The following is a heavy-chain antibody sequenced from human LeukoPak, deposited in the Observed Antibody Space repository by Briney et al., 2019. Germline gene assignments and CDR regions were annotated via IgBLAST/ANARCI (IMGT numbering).Heavy chain of an antibody. J-gene: IGHJ4*02. CDR2: IWYDGSNK. V-gene: IGHV3-33*01. CDR3: ARDRLLNYFDY. CDR1: GFTFSSYG. Sequence: PGGSLRLSCAASGFTFSSYGMHWVRQAPGKGLEWVAVIWYDGSNKYYADSVKGRFTISRDNSKNTLYLQMNSLRAEDTAVYYCARDRLLNYFDYWGQGTLVTVSS.